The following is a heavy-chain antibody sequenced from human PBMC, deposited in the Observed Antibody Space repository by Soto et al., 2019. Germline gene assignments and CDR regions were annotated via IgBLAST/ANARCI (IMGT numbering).Heavy chain of an antibody. CDR1: GFTFSSYA. CDR3: ARERALRSNYFDY. V-gene: IGHV3-30*04. CDR2: ISYDGSNK. D-gene: IGHD3-3*02. Sequence: GGSLRLSCAASGFTFSSYAMHWVRQAPGKGLEWVAVISYDGSNKYYADSVKGRFTISRDNSKNTLYLQMNSLRAEDTAVYCCARERALRSNYFDYWGQGTLVTVSS. J-gene: IGHJ4*02.